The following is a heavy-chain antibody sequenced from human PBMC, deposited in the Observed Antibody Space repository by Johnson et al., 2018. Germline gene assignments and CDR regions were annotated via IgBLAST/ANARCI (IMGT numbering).Heavy chain of an antibody. D-gene: IGHD3-22*01. J-gene: IGHJ6*03. V-gene: IGHV3-66*02. CDR2: IYSGGST. CDR3: AKVVSDYYYYYMDV. Sequence: EVQLVETGGGLVQXGGSLRLXCAASGFTVSSNYMSWVRQAPGKGLEWVSVIYSGGSTYYADSVKGRFTISRDNSKNTLYLQMNSLRAEDTAVYYCAKVVSDYYYYYMDVWGKGTTVTVSS. CDR1: GFTVSSNY.